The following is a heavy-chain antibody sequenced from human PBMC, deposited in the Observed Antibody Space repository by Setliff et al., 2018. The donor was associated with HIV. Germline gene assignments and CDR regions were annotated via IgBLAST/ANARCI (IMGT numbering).Heavy chain of an antibody. CDR2: IYISGST. D-gene: IGHD3-16*01. CDR3: ARTPSRGGFDY. V-gene: IGHV4-4*09. CDR1: GGSISSYY. J-gene: IGHJ4*02. Sequence: SETLSLTCTVSGGSISSYYWSWIRQSPGKGLEWIGYIYISGSTNYNPSLKSRVTISVDTSKNQFSLNVNSVTAADTAVYYCARTPSRGGFDYWGQGTLVTVSS.